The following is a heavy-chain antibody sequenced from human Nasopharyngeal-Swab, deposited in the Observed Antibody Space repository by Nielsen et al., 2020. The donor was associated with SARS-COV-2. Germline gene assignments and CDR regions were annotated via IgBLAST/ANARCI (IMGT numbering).Heavy chain of an antibody. J-gene: IGHJ5*02. CDR3: ASEPGGMTAPGRHFDP. Sequence: ASVKVSCKASGFTFSHYFMHWVRQAPGQGLEWMGVITPDGGATNYAGKFRGRVTVTRDPSTSTLYLDLSSLTSEDTAVYFCASEPGGMTAPGRHFDPWGLGTLVTVSS. CDR2: ITPDGGAT. CDR1: GFTFSHYF. V-gene: IGHV1-46*01. D-gene: IGHD2-15*01.